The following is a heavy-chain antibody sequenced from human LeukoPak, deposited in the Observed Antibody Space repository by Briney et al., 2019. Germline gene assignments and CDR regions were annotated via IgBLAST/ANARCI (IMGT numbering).Heavy chain of an antibody. CDR1: GGSISSYY. J-gene: IGHJ6*02. D-gene: IGHD2-2*01. Sequence: SETLSLTCTVSGGSISSYYWSWIRQPPGKGLEWIGSIYYSGSTYYNPSLKSRVTISVDTSKNQFSLKLSSVTAADTAVYYCARHSAALNYYYYDMDVWGQGTTVTVSS. CDR2: IYYSGST. V-gene: IGHV4-39*01. CDR3: ARHSAALNYYYYDMDV.